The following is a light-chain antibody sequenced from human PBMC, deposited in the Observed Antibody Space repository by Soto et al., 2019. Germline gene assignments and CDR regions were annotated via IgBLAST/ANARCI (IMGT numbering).Light chain of an antibody. CDR1: QSVNSN. Sequence: EIVMTQSPATLSVPPGERATLSCRASQSVNSNLAWYQQKPGQAPRLLIYGASTRATGIPARFSGSGSGTEFTLTISSLQSEDFAVYYCQQYNNLLTWTFGQGTKVDIK. CDR3: QQYNNLLTWT. J-gene: IGKJ1*01. V-gene: IGKV3-15*01. CDR2: GAS.